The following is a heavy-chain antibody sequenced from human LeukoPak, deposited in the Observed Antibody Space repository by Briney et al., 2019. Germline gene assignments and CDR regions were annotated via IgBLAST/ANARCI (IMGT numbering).Heavy chain of an antibody. CDR2: ISAYNGNT. Sequence: ASVKVSCKASGYTLTSYGISWVRQAPGQGLEWMGWISAYNGNTNYAQKLQGRVTMTTDTSTSTVYMELRSLRSDDTAVYYCARDPEGIAVAGTHYFDYWGQGTLVTVSS. CDR3: ARDPEGIAVAGTHYFDY. V-gene: IGHV1-18*01. CDR1: GYTLTSYG. J-gene: IGHJ4*02. D-gene: IGHD6-19*01.